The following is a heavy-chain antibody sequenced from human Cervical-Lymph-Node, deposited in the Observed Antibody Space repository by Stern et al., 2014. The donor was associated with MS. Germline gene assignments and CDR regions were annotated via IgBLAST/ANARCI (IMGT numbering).Heavy chain of an antibody. CDR2: VIPIIGIA. CDR1: GGSFSSYT. Sequence: QDQLVQSGAEVKKPGSSVRVSCKASGGSFSSYTIHWIRQAPGEGLEWLGRVIPIIGIANYAQKFQGRVSITASKSTGTAYMDLSSLTSDDTAIYFCARDQLDGLDVWGHGTPVIVSS. V-gene: IGHV1-69*04. D-gene: IGHD1-1*01. J-gene: IGHJ6*02. CDR3: ARDQLDGLDV.